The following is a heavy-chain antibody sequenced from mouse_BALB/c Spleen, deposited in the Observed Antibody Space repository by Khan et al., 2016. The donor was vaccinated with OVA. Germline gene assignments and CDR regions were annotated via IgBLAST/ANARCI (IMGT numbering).Heavy chain of an antibody. J-gene: IGHJ3*01. CDR2: INPSNGYT. CDR1: GYTFTSYT. V-gene: IGHV1-4*01. CDR3: VRDGAYHRNDGWFAY. Sequence: QVQLQQSGAELARPGASVKMSCKASGYTFTSYTIHWIKLRPGQGLEWIGFINPSNGYTNYNQKFKDKATLTADKSSTTAYMQLSSLTSDDSVVYNCVRDGAYHRNDGWFAYWGQGTLVTVSA. D-gene: IGHD2-14*01.